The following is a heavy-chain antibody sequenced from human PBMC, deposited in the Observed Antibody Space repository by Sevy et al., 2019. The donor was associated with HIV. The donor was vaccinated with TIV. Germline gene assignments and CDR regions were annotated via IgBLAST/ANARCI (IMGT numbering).Heavy chain of an antibody. CDR3: AKESVSWYLDF. J-gene: IGHJ4*02. CDR1: GFTFSRNG. D-gene: IGHD6-13*01. V-gene: IGHV3-30*18. CDR2: ISYDGDSK. Sequence: GGSLRLSCAASGFTFSRNGMHWVRQVPGKGLEWVALISYDGDSKNYADSVKGRFTIPRDNSKNTVYLHMNSLRSEDTAVYYCAKESVSWYLDFWGQGTLVTVSS.